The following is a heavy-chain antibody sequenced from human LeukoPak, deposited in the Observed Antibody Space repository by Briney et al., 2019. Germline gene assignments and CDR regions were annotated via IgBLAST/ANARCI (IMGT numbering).Heavy chain of an antibody. CDR2: IYYSGST. J-gene: IGHJ4*02. D-gene: IGHD2-2*01. Sequence: TLSLTCTVSGGSISSGGYYWSWIRQHPGKGLEWIGYIYYSGSTYYNPSLKSRVTISVDTSKNQFSLKLSSVTAADTAVYYCASSREYCSSTSCYLDYFDYWGQGTLVTVSS. CDR3: ASSREYCSSTSCYLDYFDY. V-gene: IGHV4-31*03. CDR1: GGSISSGGYY.